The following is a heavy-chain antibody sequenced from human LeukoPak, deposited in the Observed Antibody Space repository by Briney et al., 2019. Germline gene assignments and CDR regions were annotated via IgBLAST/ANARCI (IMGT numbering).Heavy chain of an antibody. Sequence: SETLSLTCTVAGGSISSYYWSWIRQPPGKGLEWIGYMYYSGSTNYNPSLKSRVTISVDTSKNQFSLKLSSVTAADTAVYYCARGAVAYYYFDNWGQGTLVTVSS. V-gene: IGHV4-59*01. CDR3: ARGAVAYYYFDN. D-gene: IGHD6-19*01. CDR2: MYYSGST. J-gene: IGHJ4*02. CDR1: GGSISSYY.